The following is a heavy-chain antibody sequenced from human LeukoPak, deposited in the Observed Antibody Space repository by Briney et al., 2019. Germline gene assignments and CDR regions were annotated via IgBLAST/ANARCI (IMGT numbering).Heavy chain of an antibody. CDR2: INHSGST. Sequence: SETLSLTCTVSGNSFGNYYWSWIRQPPGKGLEWIGEINHSGSTNYNPSLKSRVTISVDTSKNQFSLKLSPVTAADTAVYYCARGGWGYCSGGSCYSGRLDYWGQGTLVTVSS. J-gene: IGHJ4*02. CDR3: ARGGWGYCSGGSCYSGRLDY. D-gene: IGHD2-15*01. CDR1: GNSFGNYY. V-gene: IGHV4-34*01.